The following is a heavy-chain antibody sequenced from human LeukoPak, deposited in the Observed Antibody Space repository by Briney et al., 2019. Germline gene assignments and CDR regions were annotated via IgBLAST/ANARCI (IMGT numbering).Heavy chain of an antibody. D-gene: IGHD6-13*01. CDR3: ARSTAAGYWFDP. CDR2: INHSGST. CDR1: GGSFSGYY. Sequence: PSETLSLTCAVYGGSFSGYYWSWIRQPPGKGLEWIGEINHSGSTNYNPSLKSRVTISVDTSKNQFSLKLSSVTAADTAVYYCARSTAAGYWFDPWGQGTLVTVSS. V-gene: IGHV4-34*01. J-gene: IGHJ5*02.